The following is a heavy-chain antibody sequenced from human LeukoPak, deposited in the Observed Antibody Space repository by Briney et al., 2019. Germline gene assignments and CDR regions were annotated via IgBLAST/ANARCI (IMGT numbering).Heavy chain of an antibody. CDR3: ARCPLQFGPPYYFDY. V-gene: IGHV1-69*02. Sequence: SVKVSCKASGGTFSSYTISWVRQAPGQGLEWMGRIIPILGIANYAQKFQGRVTITADESTSTAYMELSSLRSEDTAVYYCARCPLQFGPPYYFDYWGQGTLVTVSS. CDR1: GGTFSSYT. J-gene: IGHJ4*02. D-gene: IGHD5-24*01. CDR2: IIPILGIA.